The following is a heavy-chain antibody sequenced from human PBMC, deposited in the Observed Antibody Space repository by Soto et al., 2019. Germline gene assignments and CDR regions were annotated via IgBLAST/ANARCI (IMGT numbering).Heavy chain of an antibody. Sequence: ASVKVSCKASGYTFTTYGISWVRQAPGQGLEWMGWISAYNGNTNYAQKLQGRVTMTTDTSTSTAYMELRSLRSDDTAVYYCARAHYYDSSGYYYHWFDPWGQGTLGTVS. D-gene: IGHD3-22*01. CDR1: GYTFTTYG. V-gene: IGHV1-18*01. CDR3: ARAHYYDSSGYYYHWFDP. J-gene: IGHJ5*02. CDR2: ISAYNGNT.